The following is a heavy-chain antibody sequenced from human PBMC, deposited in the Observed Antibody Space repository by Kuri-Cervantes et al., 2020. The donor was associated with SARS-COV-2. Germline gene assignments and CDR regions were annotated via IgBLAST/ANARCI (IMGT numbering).Heavy chain of an antibody. CDR1: GFTFSSYG. D-gene: IGHD3-3*01. Sequence: GGSLRLSCAASGFTFSSYGMHWVRQAPGKGLEWVAVIWYDGSNKYYADSVKGRFTISRDNAKNSLYLQMNSLRAEDTAVYYCASWSGYFYNWFDPWGQGTLVTVSS. V-gene: IGHV3-33*03. J-gene: IGHJ5*02. CDR2: IWYDGSNK. CDR3: ASWSGYFYNWFDP.